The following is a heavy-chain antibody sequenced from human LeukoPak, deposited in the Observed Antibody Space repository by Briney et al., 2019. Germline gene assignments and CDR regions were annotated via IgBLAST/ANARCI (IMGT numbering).Heavy chain of an antibody. CDR3: ARRTAAAGTWRYYYYYYMDV. CDR1: GGSISSYY. Sequence: SETLSLTCTVSGGSISSYYWSWIRQPPGKGLEWIGYIYTSGSTNYNPSLKSRVTISVDTSKNQFSLKLSSVTAADTAVYYCARRTAAAGTWRYYYYYYMDVWGKGTTVTVSS. CDR2: IYTSGST. J-gene: IGHJ6*03. V-gene: IGHV4-4*09. D-gene: IGHD6-13*01.